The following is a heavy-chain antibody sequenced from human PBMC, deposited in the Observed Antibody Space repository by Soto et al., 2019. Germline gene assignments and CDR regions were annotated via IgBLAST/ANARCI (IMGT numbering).Heavy chain of an antibody. Sequence: QVQLVQSGAEVGKPGASVKLSCKASGYSFITSYIHWVRQAPGRGPEWMGWINPNSGGSDGRKYAQTLQCRVTRTTDTSISTAYMELTGLKSDDTAVYFGARDCNDTDCYVFDGWGQGTTVTV. D-gene: IGHD3-16*01. CDR2: INPNSGGSDGR. CDR1: GYSFITSY. J-gene: IGHJ3*01. V-gene: IGHV1-2*01. CDR3: ARDCNDTDCYVFDG.